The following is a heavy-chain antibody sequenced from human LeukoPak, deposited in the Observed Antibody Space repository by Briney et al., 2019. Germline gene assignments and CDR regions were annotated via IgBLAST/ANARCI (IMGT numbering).Heavy chain of an antibody. D-gene: IGHD3-22*01. CDR3: ARAGHNSNSGGYDF. Sequence: ASVKVSCKPSGYTFIDHYLHWVRQAPGQGLESLGSIDPDTGDTNYPQRFQGRVTMSRDTSSSTAYMELNRLRSDDTAVYYCARAGHNSNSGGYDFWGLGTLVTVSS. V-gene: IGHV1-2*02. J-gene: IGHJ4*02. CDR1: GYTFIDHY. CDR2: IDPDTGDT.